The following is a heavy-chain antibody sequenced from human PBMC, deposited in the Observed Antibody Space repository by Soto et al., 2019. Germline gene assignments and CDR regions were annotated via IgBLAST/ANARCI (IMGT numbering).Heavy chain of an antibody. V-gene: IGHV3-23*01. CDR3: AKVVPIAVAGNLMPQYYFDY. J-gene: IGHJ4*02. CDR1: GFTFSGYA. CDR2: ISGSGGST. D-gene: IGHD6-19*01. Sequence: PGGSLRLSCGASGFTFSGYARSWVRQAPGKGLEWVSAISGSGGSTYYADSVKGRFTISRDNSKNTLYLQMNSLRAEDTAVYYYAKVVPIAVAGNLMPQYYFDYWGQGTLVTVSS.